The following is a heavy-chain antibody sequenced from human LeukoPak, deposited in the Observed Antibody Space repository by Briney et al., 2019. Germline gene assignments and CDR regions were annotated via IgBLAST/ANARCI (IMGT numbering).Heavy chain of an antibody. D-gene: IGHD3-10*01. CDR2: IYYSGST. V-gene: IGHV4-39*01. J-gene: IGHJ4*02. Sequence: PSETLSLTCTVSGGSISSSSYYWGWIRQPPGTGLEWIGSIYYSGSTYYNPSLMSRVTISVDTSKNQFSLKLSSVTAADTAVYYCARLYYYGSGSYPPPFDYWGQGTLVTVSS. CDR3: ARLYYYGSGSYPPPFDY. CDR1: GGSISSSSYY.